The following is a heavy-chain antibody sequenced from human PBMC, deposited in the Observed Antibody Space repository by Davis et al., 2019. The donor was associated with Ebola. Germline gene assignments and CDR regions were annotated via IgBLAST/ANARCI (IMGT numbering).Heavy chain of an antibody. V-gene: IGHV3-30-3*01. Sequence: GESLKISCAASGFTFSRYAIHWVRQAPGKGLEWVAVISFDGNNQYYADSVKGRFTISRDNSKNTLYLQMNSLRAEDTAVYYCAKGRTGDPIYWGQGTLVTVSS. J-gene: IGHJ4*02. CDR1: GFTFSRYA. CDR2: ISFDGNNQ. CDR3: AKGRTGDPIY. D-gene: IGHD1-14*01.